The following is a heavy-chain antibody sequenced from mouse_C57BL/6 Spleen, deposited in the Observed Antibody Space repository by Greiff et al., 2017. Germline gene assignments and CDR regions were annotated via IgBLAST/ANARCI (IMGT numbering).Heavy chain of an antibody. CDR1: GYTFTSYW. D-gene: IGHD1-1*01. J-gene: IGHJ1*03. V-gene: IGHV1-50*01. CDR3: ARSYYGSSYFDV. CDR2: IDPSDSYT. Sequence: QVQLQQPGAELVKPGASVKLSCKASGYTFTSYWMQWVKQRPGQGLEWIGEIDPSDSYTNYNQKFKGKATLTVDTSSSTAYMQLSSLTSEDSAVYYCARSYYGSSYFDVWGTGTTVTVSS.